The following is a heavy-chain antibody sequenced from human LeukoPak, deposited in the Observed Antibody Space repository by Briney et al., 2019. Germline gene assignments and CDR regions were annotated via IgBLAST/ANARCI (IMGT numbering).Heavy chain of an antibody. D-gene: IGHD2-2*01. J-gene: IGHJ6*02. V-gene: IGHV3-7*01. CDR1: GFTFSSYW. Sequence: GGSLRLSCAASGFTFSSYWMSWVRQAPGKGLEWVANIKQDGSEKFYVDSVKGRFTISRDNAKNSLYLQMNSLRAEDTAVYYCARPGSTSPIASYYYYGMDVWGQGTTVTVSS. CDR3: ARPGSTSPIASYYYYGMDV. CDR2: IKQDGSEK.